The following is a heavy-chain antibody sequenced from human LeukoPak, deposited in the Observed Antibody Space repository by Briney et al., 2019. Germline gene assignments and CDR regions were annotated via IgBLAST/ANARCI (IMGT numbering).Heavy chain of an antibody. Sequence: GGSLRLSCAASGFTFSTYWMHWVRQAPGKGLVWVARIRPEGTTTAYADSVKGRFTISGDNAKNTLFLQMNSLSAEDTAVYYCARDLDWILFDYWGQGTLVTVSS. CDR1: GFTFSTYW. CDR2: IRPEGTTT. V-gene: IGHV3-74*03. CDR3: ARDLDWILFDY. D-gene: IGHD3-9*01. J-gene: IGHJ4*02.